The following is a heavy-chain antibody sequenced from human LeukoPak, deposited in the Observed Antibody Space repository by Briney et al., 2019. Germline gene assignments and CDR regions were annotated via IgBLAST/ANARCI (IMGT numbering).Heavy chain of an antibody. CDR2: ISGSGGST. Sequence: PGGSLRLSCAASGSTFSSYAMSWVRQAPGKGLEWVSAISGSGGSTYYADSVKGRFTISRDNSKNTLYLQMNSLRAEDTAVYYCAKGGFDGSSGYYRLLFDYRGQGTLVTVSS. J-gene: IGHJ4*02. D-gene: IGHD3-22*01. CDR1: GSTFSSYA. V-gene: IGHV3-23*01. CDR3: AKGGFDGSSGYYRLLFDY.